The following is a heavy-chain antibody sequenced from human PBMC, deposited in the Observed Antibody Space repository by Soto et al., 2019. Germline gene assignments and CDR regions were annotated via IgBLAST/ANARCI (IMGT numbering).Heavy chain of an antibody. Sequence: LRLSFEASGFTFSDYYMSWIRQAPGKGLEWIAYSSNSGTFTKYADSVKGRFSISRDNAKNSLYLQINNLSGEDTATYFCARSGENYNLLDYWGQGTPVTVSS. V-gene: IGHV3-11*06. CDR3: ARSGENYNLLDY. CDR1: GFTFSDYY. CDR2: SSNSGTFT. J-gene: IGHJ4*02. D-gene: IGHD1-7*01.